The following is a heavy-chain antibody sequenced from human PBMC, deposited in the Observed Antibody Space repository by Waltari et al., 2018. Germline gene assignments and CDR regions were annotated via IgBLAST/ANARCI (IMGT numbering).Heavy chain of an antibody. Sequence: EVQLVESGGGLVQPGGSLRLSCEASGFTFGRSAMTWVRQVPGKGLEWLWAMSGGGGSTYDADSVQGRFIISRDPSKNTLYLQMNSLGADDTAVYYCAKGSVVRGADYWGQGTLVTVSS. CDR2: MSGGGGST. CDR3: AKGSVVRGADY. CDR1: GFTFGRSA. J-gene: IGHJ4*02. V-gene: IGHV3-23*04. D-gene: IGHD3-10*01.